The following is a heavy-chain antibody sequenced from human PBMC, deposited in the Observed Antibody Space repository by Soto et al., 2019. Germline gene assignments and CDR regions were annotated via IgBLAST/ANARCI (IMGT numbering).Heavy chain of an antibody. CDR3: ARVPTYGSGSYYNRCFDY. CDR1: GGSISNNNW. Sequence: SETLSLTCAVSGGSISNNNWWSWVRQPPGKGLEWIGDIYYSGSTYYNPSLKSRVTISVDTSKNQFSLKLSSVTAADTAVYYCARVPTYGSGSYYNRCFDYWGQGTLVTVSS. V-gene: IGHV4-4*02. J-gene: IGHJ4*02. D-gene: IGHD3-10*01. CDR2: IYYSGST.